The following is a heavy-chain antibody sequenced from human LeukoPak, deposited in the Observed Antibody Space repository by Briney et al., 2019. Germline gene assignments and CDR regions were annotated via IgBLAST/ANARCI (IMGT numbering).Heavy chain of an antibody. D-gene: IGHD6-19*01. Sequence: GGSLRLSCAASGFTFDDHGVSWVRQAPGKGLEWVSGINWNGGRTGYADSVKGRLTISRDNAKNSLYLQMNSLRAEDTALYYCAKLAGTGGFDYWGQGTLVTVSS. V-gene: IGHV3-20*04. J-gene: IGHJ4*02. CDR3: AKLAGTGGFDY. CDR2: INWNGGRT. CDR1: GFTFDDHG.